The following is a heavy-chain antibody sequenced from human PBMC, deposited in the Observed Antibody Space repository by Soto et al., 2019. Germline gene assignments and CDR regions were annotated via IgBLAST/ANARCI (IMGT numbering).Heavy chain of an antibody. J-gene: IGHJ5*02. V-gene: IGHV3-21*01. CDR1: GFTFSSYS. D-gene: IGHD1-20*01. Sequence: EVQLVESGGGLVKPGGSLRLSCAASGFTFSSYSMNWVRQAPGKGLEWVSSISSSSSYIYYADSVKGRFTISRDNAKNSLYLQMNSLRAEDTAVYYCARDITQLQPITWFDPWGQGTLVTVSS. CDR2: ISSSSSYI. CDR3: ARDITQLQPITWFDP.